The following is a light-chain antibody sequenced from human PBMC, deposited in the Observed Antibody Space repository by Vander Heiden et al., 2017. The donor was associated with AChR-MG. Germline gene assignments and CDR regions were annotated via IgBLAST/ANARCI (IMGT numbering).Light chain of an antibody. CDR3: AAGDDSLSGYV. J-gene: IGLJ1*01. CDR2: RNN. Sequence: QSVLTQPPSASGTPGPRVSISCSGSSSNIGSNYVYWYQQRPGTAPKLLIYRNNQRPSGVPDRFSGSKSGTSASLAISGLRSEDEADYYCAAGDDSLSGYVFGTGTKVTVL. V-gene: IGLV1-47*01. CDR1: SSNIGSNY.